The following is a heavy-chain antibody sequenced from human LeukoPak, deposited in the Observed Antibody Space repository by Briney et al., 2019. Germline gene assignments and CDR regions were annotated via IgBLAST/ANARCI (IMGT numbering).Heavy chain of an antibody. D-gene: IGHD2-21*02. CDR1: GFNFSTYG. Sequence: PGWSLRLSCAASGFNFSTYGMSWVRQASGKGLEWVSTVRGTGGSTNYADSVKGRFTISRDNSKNTLYLQMSSLRPEDTAVYYCVKGIVVVTARAFDYWGQGTLVTVSS. J-gene: IGHJ4*02. CDR2: VRGTGGST. CDR3: VKGIVVVTARAFDY. V-gene: IGHV3-64D*06.